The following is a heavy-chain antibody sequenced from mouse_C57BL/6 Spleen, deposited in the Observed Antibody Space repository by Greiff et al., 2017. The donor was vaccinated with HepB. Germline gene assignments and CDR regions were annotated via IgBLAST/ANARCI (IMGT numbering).Heavy chain of an antibody. V-gene: IGHV1-26*01. CDR1: GYTFTDYY. D-gene: IGHD2-1*01. CDR2: INPNNGGT. CDR3: ARRDGKDWYFDV. J-gene: IGHJ1*03. Sequence: VQLQQSGPELVKPGASVKISCKASGYTFTDYYMNWVKQSHGKSLEWIGDINPNNGGTSYNQKFKGKATLTVDKSSSTAYMELRSLTSEDSAVYYCARRDGKDWYFDVWGTGTTVTVSS.